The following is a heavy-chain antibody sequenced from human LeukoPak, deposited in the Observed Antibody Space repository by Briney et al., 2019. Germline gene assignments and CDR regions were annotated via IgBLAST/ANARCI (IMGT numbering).Heavy chain of an antibody. CDR3: ATPSRTEDGDYGVC. D-gene: IGHD4-17*01. V-gene: IGHV1-69*04. Sequence: SVKVSCKASGVIFSNFAFNWVRQAPGQGLEWMGRIIPILDLAHFTQKFQGRLTITADKSTNTGYMELSSLTAEDTAAYYCATPSRTEDGDYGVCWGQGTLVTVSS. J-gene: IGHJ4*02. CDR2: IIPILDLA. CDR1: GVIFSNFA.